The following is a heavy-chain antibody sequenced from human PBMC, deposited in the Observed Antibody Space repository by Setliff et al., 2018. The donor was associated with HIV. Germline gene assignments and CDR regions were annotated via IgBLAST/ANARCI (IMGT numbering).Heavy chain of an antibody. CDR1: GFTFSSYA. Sequence: GGSLRLSCAASGFTFSSYAMNWVRQAPGKGLEWVSGIRGSGATTYYADSVKGRFTISRDNAKNSLFLQMNSLRVEDTAVYYCARDPGNGPFGVLTRKGPGYYYYYMDVWGKGTTVTVSS. D-gene: IGHD3-3*01. V-gene: IGHV3-23*01. CDR3: ARDPGNGPFGVLTRKGPGYYYYYMDV. CDR2: IRGSGATT. J-gene: IGHJ6*03.